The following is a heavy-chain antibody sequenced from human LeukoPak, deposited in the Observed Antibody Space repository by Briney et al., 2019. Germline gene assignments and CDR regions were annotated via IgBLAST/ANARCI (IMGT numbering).Heavy chain of an antibody. Sequence: PGGSLRLSCAASGFTFSNHAMSWVRQAPGKGLEWVSAISGSGGSKYYADSVRGRFTISRDNSKNTMYLQMNSLRVEDPAVYYCAKRYYSDSSGYLGSLNYWGQGTLVTVPS. V-gene: IGHV3-23*01. CDR2: ISGSGGSK. CDR3: AKRYYSDSSGYLGSLNY. D-gene: IGHD3-22*01. J-gene: IGHJ4*02. CDR1: GFTFSNHA.